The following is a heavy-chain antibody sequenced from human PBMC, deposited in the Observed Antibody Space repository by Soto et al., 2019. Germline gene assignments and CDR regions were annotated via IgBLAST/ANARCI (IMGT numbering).Heavy chain of an antibody. J-gene: IGHJ5*02. Sequence: QVHLVESGGGVVQPGRSVRLSCAASGFTFSTFALHWVRQAPGEGLEWVALISHDGRIEKYADSVKGRFTISRDNSKKTLYMQMDSLRLEDTGVYYCTRDGLPDDFRSGGYWFDPWGQGTQVTVSS. CDR1: GFTFSTFA. V-gene: IGHV3-30-3*01. CDR3: TRDGLPDDFRSGGYWFDP. D-gene: IGHD3-3*01. CDR2: ISHDGRIE.